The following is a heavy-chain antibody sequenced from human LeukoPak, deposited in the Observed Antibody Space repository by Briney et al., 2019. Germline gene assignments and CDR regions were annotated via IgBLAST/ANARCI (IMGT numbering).Heavy chain of an antibody. V-gene: IGHV1-8*02. J-gene: IGHJ4*02. CDR2: INPNSGNT. CDR3: ARVLGYCTNGVCYVFDY. Sequence: ASVKVSCKASGYTFTGYYMHWVRQAPGQGLEWMGWINPNSGNTGYAQKFQGRVTMTRNTSINTAYMELSSLRSEDTAVYYCARVLGYCTNGVCYVFDYWGQGTLVTVSS. CDR1: GYTFTGYY. D-gene: IGHD2-8*01.